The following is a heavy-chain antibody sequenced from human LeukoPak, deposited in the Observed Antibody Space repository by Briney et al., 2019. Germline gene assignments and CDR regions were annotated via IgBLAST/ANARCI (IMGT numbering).Heavy chain of an antibody. CDR1: GGSTSSYY. Sequence: SETLSLTCTVSGGSTSSYYWSWIRQPPGKGLEWIGYIYYSGSTNYNPSLKSRVTISVDTSKNQFSLKLSSVTAADTAVYYCARGENRAEFDYWGQGTLVTVSS. J-gene: IGHJ4*02. V-gene: IGHV4-59*01. CDR2: IYYSGST. D-gene: IGHD2/OR15-2a*01. CDR3: ARGENRAEFDY.